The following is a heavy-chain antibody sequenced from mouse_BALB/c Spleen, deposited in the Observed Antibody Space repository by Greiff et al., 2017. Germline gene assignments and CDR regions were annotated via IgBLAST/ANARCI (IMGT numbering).Heavy chain of an antibody. Sequence: QVQLQQSGAELVRPGSSVTISCKASGYAFSSYWMNWVKQRPGQGLEWIGQIYPGDGDTNYNGKFKGKATLTADKSSSTAYMQLSSLTSEDSAVYYCARWGRYDGGGFDYWGQGTTLTVSS. V-gene: IGHV1-80*01. J-gene: IGHJ2*01. D-gene: IGHD2-14*01. CDR3: ARWGRYDGGGFDY. CDR2: IYPGDGDT. CDR1: GYAFSSYW.